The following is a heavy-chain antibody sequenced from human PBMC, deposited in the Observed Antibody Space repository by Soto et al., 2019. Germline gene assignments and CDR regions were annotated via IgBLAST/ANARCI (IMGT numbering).Heavy chain of an antibody. Sequence: SGGGVVQPGRSLRLSCAASGFTFSSYGMHWVRQAPGKGLEWVAVISYDGSNKYYADSVKGRFTISRDNSKNTLYLQMNSLRAEDTAVYYCAKGYSYGYDFDYWGQGTLVTVSS. D-gene: IGHD5-18*01. J-gene: IGHJ4*02. CDR3: AKGYSYGYDFDY. CDR1: GFTFSSYG. CDR2: ISYDGSNK. V-gene: IGHV3-30*18.